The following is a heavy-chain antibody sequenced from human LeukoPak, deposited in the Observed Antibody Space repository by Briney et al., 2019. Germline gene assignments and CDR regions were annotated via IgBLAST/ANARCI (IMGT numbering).Heavy chain of an antibody. CDR3: ARNYYDFWSGRPPFDP. CDR1: GYTFTGYY. D-gene: IGHD3-3*01. Sequence: ASVKVCCKSSGYTFTGYYMHWVRQAPGQGLEWMGWINPNSGGTNYAQKFQGRVTMTRYTSISTDYMELSRLRSDDTAVYYCARNYYDFWSGRPPFDPWGQGTLVTVSS. CDR2: INPNSGGT. J-gene: IGHJ5*02. V-gene: IGHV1-2*02.